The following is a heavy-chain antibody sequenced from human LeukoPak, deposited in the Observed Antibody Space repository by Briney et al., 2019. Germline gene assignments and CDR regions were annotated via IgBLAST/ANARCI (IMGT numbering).Heavy chain of an antibody. CDR1: GYTFTSYY. J-gene: IGHJ4*02. CDR2: INPSGGST. Sequence: ASVKVSCKASGYTFTSYYMHWVRQAPGQGLEWMGIINPSGGSTSYAQKFQGRVTMTRDMSTSTVYMELSSLRSEDTAVYYCAHTYYYDSSGHYFDYWGQGTLVTVSS. CDR3: AHTYYYDSSGHYFDY. V-gene: IGHV1-46*01. D-gene: IGHD3-22*01.